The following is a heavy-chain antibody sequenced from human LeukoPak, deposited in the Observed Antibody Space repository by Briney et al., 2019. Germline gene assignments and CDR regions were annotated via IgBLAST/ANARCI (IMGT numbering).Heavy chain of an antibody. D-gene: IGHD4-11*01. CDR2: ISAYIGKT. CDR1: GYTFTSYA. V-gene: IGHV1-18*01. CDR3: ARDPSFLTTVTTGSGDY. J-gene: IGHJ4*02. Sequence: ASVKVSCKASGYTFTSYAISWVRQAPGQGLEWMGWISAYIGKTNYAQKLQGRVTMTTDTSTSTAYMELRSLRSEDTAVYYCARDPSFLTTVTTGSGDYWGQGTLVTVSS.